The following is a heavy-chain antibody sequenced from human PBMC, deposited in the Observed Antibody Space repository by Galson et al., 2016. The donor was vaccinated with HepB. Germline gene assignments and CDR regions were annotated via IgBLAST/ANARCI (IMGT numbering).Heavy chain of an antibody. Sequence: SVKVSCKASGYTFATYYIHWVRQAPGQGLQWMGIISPSGGNTTYAQKFQGRVTMTRDTSTSTVYMELSSLRSEDTAVYYCARGYDTNVLTPPLPSDYWGQGTLVAVSS. V-gene: IGHV1-46*01. D-gene: IGHD2-8*01. CDR2: ISPSGGNT. CDR1: GYTFATYY. J-gene: IGHJ4*02. CDR3: ARGYDTNVLTPPLPSDY.